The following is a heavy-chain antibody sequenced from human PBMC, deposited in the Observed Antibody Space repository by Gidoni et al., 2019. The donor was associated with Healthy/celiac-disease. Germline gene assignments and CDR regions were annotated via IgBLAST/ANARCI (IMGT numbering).Heavy chain of an antibody. V-gene: IGHV1-18*01. CDR1: GYTFTSDG. CDR2: ISAYNGNT. CDR3: ARGGKQQPDY. J-gene: IGHJ4*02. D-gene: IGHD6-13*01. Sequence: QVQLVQSGSEGKKPGASVTVSCQASGYTFTSDGISWVRQAPGQGLEWMGWISAYNGNTNHAQKLQGRVTMTTDTSTRTAYMELRGLRSDDTAGYYCARGGKQQPDYWGQGTLVTVSS.